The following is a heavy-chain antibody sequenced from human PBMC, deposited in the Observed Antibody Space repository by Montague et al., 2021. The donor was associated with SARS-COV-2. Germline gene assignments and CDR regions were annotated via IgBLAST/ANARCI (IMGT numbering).Heavy chain of an antibody. CDR2: IFHTGRA. D-gene: IGHD3-10*01. V-gene: IGHV4-31*03. CDR1: GTSIRSGGYY. CDR3: ARVRLFYYLVY. Sequence: TLSLTCTVSGTSIRSGGYYWTWIRQHPGKGLEWIGYIFHTGRAYYNPSLETRVNISVDTSNNLFSLRLSSVTAADTAMYFCARVRLFYYLVYWGQGTLVTVSS. J-gene: IGHJ4*02.